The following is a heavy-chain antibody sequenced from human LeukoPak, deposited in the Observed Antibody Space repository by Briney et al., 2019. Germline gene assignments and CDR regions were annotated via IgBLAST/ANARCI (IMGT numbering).Heavy chain of an antibody. CDR1: ECTFTNYL. D-gene: IGHD1-14*01. Sequence: GGALRLSCAGSECTFTNYLMHWVRQAPGEGVVWVARSDKDWRESIFADSVKGRFTISSDNAQNTVYLQVHGLSADEPAVVYCARGGYHHGFDIWGQGTMVTVSS. V-gene: IGHV3-74*01. CDR2: SDKDWRES. J-gene: IGHJ3*02. CDR3: ARGGYHHGFDI.